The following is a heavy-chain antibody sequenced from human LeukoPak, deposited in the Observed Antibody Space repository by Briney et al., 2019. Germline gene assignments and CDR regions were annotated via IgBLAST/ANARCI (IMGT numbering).Heavy chain of an antibody. CDR2: IYSSGSP. CDR3: ARLGYSSSWYKIDY. Sequence: SEPLSLTCTVSGGFLSSYHWTWIPQPPGKGLEWIGYIYSSGSPNYNPSLESRVTISVDTSKNLFSLKLRSVTAANTAVYYCARLGYSSSWYKIDYWGQGTLVTVSS. J-gene: IGHJ4*02. V-gene: IGHV4-59*08. CDR1: GGFLSSYH. D-gene: IGHD6-13*01.